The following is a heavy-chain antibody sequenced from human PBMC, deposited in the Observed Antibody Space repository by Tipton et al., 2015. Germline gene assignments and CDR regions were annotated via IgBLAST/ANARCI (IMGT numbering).Heavy chain of an antibody. J-gene: IGHJ6*02. CDR1: GYTFTSYA. V-gene: IGHV1-69*01. D-gene: IGHD6-25*01. CDR3: ARGTTRLRGYTSGRAFYSHGVDV. CDR2: IIPIFETG. Sequence: QLVQSGPEVKKPGSSVKVSCETSGYTFTSYAIIWVRQAPGQGLEWMGAIIPIFETGNYAQKFKDRITITADGSTNTAYMELRSLTSEDTAVYYCARGTTRLRGYTSGRAFYSHGVDVWGQGTTVIVSS.